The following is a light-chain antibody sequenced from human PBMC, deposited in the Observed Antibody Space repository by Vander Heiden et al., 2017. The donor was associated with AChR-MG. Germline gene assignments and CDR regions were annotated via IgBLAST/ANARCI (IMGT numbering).Light chain of an antibody. J-gene: IGLJ3*02. CDR1: KLGDRDQLGTKF. V-gene: IGLV3-1*01. Sequence: YEVTQPPSMSVSPGQTSSITCSGDKLGDRDQLGTKFVNGYQQKAGQSPVLVIYRDTKRPAGIPERFSGSNSGNTATLTISESQAMDEADYYCQAWDINTVLFGGGTKLTVL. CDR2: RDT. CDR3: QAWDINTVL.